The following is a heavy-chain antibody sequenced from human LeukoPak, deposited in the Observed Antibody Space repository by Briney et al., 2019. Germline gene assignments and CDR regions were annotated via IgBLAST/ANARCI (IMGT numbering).Heavy chain of an antibody. CDR2: SSAYNGNT. CDR3: ARSYDFWSGYLFYMDV. Sequence: ASVKVSCKASGYTFTSYGICWVRQAPGQGHEWMGWSSAYNGNTNYAQKLQSRVTMTTDTSTSTAYMELRSLRSDDTAVYYCARSYDFWSGYLFYMDVWGKGTTVTVSS. D-gene: IGHD3-3*01. J-gene: IGHJ6*03. CDR1: GYTFTSYG. V-gene: IGHV1-18*01.